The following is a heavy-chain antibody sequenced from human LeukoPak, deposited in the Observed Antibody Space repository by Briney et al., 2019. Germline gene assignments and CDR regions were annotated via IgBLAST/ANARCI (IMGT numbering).Heavy chain of an antibody. CDR3: ARALSDYIWGSYRAGAFDI. Sequence: SETLSLTCTVSGGSISSYYWSWMRPPPGKGLEWIGYIYYSGSTNYNPSLKSRVTISVDTSKNQFSPKLSSVTAADTAVYYCARALSDYIWGSYRAGAFDIWGQGTLVTVSS. J-gene: IGHJ3*02. CDR2: IYYSGST. CDR1: GGSISSYY. D-gene: IGHD3-16*02. V-gene: IGHV4-59*08.